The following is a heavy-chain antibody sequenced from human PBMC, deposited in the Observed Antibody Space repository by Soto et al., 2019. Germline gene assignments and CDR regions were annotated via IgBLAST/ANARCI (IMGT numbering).Heavy chain of an antibody. Sequence: QVQLVQSGDEVKKPGASVKVSCKASGYIFVNYGIAWVRQAPGQGLEWMGWISTYTGNTHSATKVQGRLTMTTDTSTSTAYIDLGSLTSDDTAVYYCVMVDNYVTPTPQDVWGQGTTVTVSS. V-gene: IGHV1-18*01. CDR3: VMVDNYVTPTPQDV. D-gene: IGHD3-16*01. CDR1: GYIFVNYG. CDR2: ISTYTGNT. J-gene: IGHJ6*02.